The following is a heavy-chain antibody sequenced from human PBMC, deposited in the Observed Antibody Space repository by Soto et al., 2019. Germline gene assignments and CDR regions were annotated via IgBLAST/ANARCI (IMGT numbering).Heavy chain of an antibody. D-gene: IGHD5-12*01. J-gene: IGHJ6*02. V-gene: IGHV4-30-4*01. CDR2: IYYSGST. Sequence: QVQLQESGPGLVKPSQTLSLTCTVSGGSISSGDYYWSWIRQPPGKGLEWIGYIYYSGSTYYNPSLKSRVTISVDTSKNQFSLKLSSVTAADTAVYYCAREGGVATITGPYYYYGMDVWGQGTTVTVSS. CDR3: AREGGVATITGPYYYYGMDV. CDR1: GGSISSGDYY.